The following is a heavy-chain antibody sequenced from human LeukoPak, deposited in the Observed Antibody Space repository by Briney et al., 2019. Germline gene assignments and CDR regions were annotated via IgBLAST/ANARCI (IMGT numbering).Heavy chain of an antibody. CDR1: GGTFSSYA. CDR2: IIPIFGTA. D-gene: IGHD6-19*01. Sequence: SVKASCKASGGTFSSYAISWVRQAPGQGLEWMGGIIPIFGTANYAQKFQGRVTITADKSTSTAYMELSSLRSEDTAVYYCARHLSSGWLFDYWGQGTLVTVSS. CDR3: ARHLSSGWLFDY. V-gene: IGHV1-69*06. J-gene: IGHJ4*02.